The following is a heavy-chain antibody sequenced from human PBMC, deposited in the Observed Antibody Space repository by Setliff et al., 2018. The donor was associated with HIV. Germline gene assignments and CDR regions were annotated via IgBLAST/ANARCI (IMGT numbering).Heavy chain of an antibody. V-gene: IGHV3-20*04. D-gene: IGHD6-13*01. CDR2: IKWDGSYT. J-gene: IGHJ4*02. CDR1: GFTFDDHA. Sequence: RSGGSLRLSCAASGFTFDDHAMAWVRQAPGKGLEWISSIKWDGSYTYYADSVKGRFIISRDNAKNFVYLQVNSLRAEDTALYYCARGTSRTSWYDFDYWGQGTLVTVSS. CDR3: ARGTSRTSWYDFDY.